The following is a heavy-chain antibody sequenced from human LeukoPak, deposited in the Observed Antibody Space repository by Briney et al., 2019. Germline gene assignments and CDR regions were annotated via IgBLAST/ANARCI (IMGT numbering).Heavy chain of an antibody. J-gene: IGHJ3*02. D-gene: IGHD1-26*01. V-gene: IGHV1-24*01. CDR2: FDPEDGET. CDR3: ATVTSGSPGAFDI. Sequence: GASVNVSCKVSGYTLTELSMHWVRQAPGKGLEWMGGFDPEDGETIYAQKFQGRVTMTEDTSTDTAYMELSSLRSEDTAVYYCATVTSGSPGAFDIWGQGTMVTVSS. CDR1: GYTLTELS.